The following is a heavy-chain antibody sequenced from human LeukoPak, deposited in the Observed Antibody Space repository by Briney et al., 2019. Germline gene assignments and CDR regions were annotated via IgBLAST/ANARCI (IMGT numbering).Heavy chain of an antibody. CDR3: AKDLWYAAYYFDF. V-gene: IGHV3-9*01. CDR1: GFTFNDYA. Sequence: GRSLRLSCAASGFTFNDYAMHWVRQAPGEGLEWVSGTSWNSGNIGYADSVKGRFTISRDNAKNSLYLQMNSLRTEDTALYYCAKDLWYAAYYFDFWGQGTLVTVSS. D-gene: IGHD3-10*01. CDR2: TSWNSGNI. J-gene: IGHJ4*02.